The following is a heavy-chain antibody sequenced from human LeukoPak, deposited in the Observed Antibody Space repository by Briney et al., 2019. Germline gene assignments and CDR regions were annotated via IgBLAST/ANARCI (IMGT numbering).Heavy chain of an antibody. V-gene: IGHV7-4-1*02. D-gene: IGHD3-3*01. CDR3: ARGSYYDFWSGYSQLDY. CDR1: GYTFTSYA. CDR2: INTNTGNP. J-gene: IGHJ4*02. Sequence: ASVKVSCKASGYTFTSYAMNWVRQAPGQGLEWMGWINTNTGNPTYAQGFTGRFVFSLDTSVSTAYLQISSLKAEDTAVYYCARGSYYDFWSGYSQLDYWGQGTLVTVSS.